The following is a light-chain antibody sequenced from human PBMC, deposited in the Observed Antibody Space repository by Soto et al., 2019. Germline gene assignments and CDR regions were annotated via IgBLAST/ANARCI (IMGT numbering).Light chain of an antibody. CDR1: QSVSSTS. CDR2: GAS. Sequence: EIVLTQSPRTLSLSQGESAPRSGRPSQSVSSTSLAWYQQKPGQAPRLLIYGASDRATGIPDRFSGSGSGTDFTLSISRLEPEDFAVYYCQQYGSSPQTFGQGTKVDIK. CDR3: QQYGSSPQT. J-gene: IGKJ1*01. V-gene: IGKV3-20*01.